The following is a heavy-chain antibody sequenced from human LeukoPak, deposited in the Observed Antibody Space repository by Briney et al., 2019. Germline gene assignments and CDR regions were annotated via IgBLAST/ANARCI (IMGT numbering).Heavy chain of an antibody. D-gene: IGHD3-3*01. CDR1: GYTFTSYG. J-gene: IGHJ3*02. CDR2: ISAYNGNT. Sequence: ASVKVSCKASGYTFTSYGISWVRQAPGQGLEWMGWISAYNGNTNYAQKLQCRVTMTTDTSTSTAYMELRSLRSDDTAVYYCARGSIEWFQRQDAFDIWGQGTMVTVSS. V-gene: IGHV1-18*01. CDR3: ARGSIEWFQRQDAFDI.